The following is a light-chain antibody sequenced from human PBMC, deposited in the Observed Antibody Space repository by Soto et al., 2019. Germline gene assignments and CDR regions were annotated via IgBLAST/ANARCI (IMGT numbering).Light chain of an antibody. CDR3: QQYGSSPPGT. J-gene: IGKJ1*01. CDR2: WAT. Sequence: DIVMTQSPDSLAVSLGERATINCRSSQSVLYRSNNKNYLAWYQQKAGQPPKVLISWATARESGVPDRFRGSGSGTDFTLTISSLQPEDLAVYYCQQYGSSPPGTFGQGTKVDI. CDR1: QSVLYRSNNKNY. V-gene: IGKV4-1*01.